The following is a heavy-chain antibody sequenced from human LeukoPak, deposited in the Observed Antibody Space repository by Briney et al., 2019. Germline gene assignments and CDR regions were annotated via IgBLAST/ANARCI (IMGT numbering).Heavy chain of an antibody. CDR1: GYSFTSYW. D-gene: IGHD2-2*01. CDR2: IYPGDSDT. CDR3: ARQVPGYCSSTSCLDAFDI. V-gene: IGHV5-51*01. Sequence: GESLKISCKGSGYSFTSYWIGWVRQMPGKGLEWMGIIYPGDSDTRYSPSFQGQDTISADKSISTAYLQWSSLKASDTAMYYCARQVPGYCSSTSCLDAFDIWGQGTMVTVSS. J-gene: IGHJ3*02.